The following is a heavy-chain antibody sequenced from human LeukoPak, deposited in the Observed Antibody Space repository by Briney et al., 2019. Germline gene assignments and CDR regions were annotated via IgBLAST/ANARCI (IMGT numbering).Heavy chain of an antibody. V-gene: IGHV3-7*01. CDR3: AGGIAMVRGGDV. D-gene: IGHD3-10*01. CDR1: GLTFSTYW. Sequence: GGSLRLSCAASGLTFSTYWMTWVCQAPGKGLEWVANIKQDGSEKNYVDSVKGRFTISRDNAKNSLYLQMNSLRVEDTAVYYCAGGIAMVRGGDVWGKGTTVTVSS. CDR2: IKQDGSEK. J-gene: IGHJ6*04.